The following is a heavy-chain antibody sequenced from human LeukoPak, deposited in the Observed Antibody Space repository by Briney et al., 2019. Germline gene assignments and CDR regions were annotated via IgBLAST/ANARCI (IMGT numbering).Heavy chain of an antibody. CDR3: ARPGDCSSATCAGYMAV. CDR1: GGSLSGYY. Sequence: PSETLSLTCAVYGGSLSGYYWRWIRQPPGKGLEWIGEINHSGSTTYNPSPKSRVTISVDTSKKQLSLKMSSVTAADTAVYYCARPGDCSSATCAGYMAVWGKGTTVTVSS. D-gene: IGHD2-2*01. J-gene: IGHJ6*03. CDR2: INHSGST. V-gene: IGHV4-34*01.